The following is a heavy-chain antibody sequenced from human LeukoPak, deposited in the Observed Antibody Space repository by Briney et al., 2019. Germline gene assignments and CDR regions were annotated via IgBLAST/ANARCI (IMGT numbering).Heavy chain of an antibody. V-gene: IGHV3-21*01. Sequence: GGSLRLSCAASGFTFSSYSMNWVRQAPGKGLEWVSSISSSSYIYYADSMKGRFTISRDNAKNSLYLQMNSLRAEDTAVYYCARVIAAADYYFDYWGQGTLVTVSS. J-gene: IGHJ4*02. CDR2: ISSSSYI. D-gene: IGHD6-13*01. CDR1: GFTFSSYS. CDR3: ARVIAAADYYFDY.